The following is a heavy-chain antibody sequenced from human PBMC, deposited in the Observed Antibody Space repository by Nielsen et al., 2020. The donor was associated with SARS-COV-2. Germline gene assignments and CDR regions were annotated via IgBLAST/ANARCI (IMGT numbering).Heavy chain of an antibody. CDR2: ISTSSSYT. Sequence: GGSLRLSCAASGFTFSEYYMSWIRQAPGKGLEWVSYISTSSSYTYYADSVKGRFTISRDNSKNTLYLQMNSLRAEDTAVYYCARPEGVGMDVWGQGTTVTVSS. J-gene: IGHJ6*02. V-gene: IGHV3-11*03. CDR1: GFTFSEYY. CDR3: ARPEGVGMDV.